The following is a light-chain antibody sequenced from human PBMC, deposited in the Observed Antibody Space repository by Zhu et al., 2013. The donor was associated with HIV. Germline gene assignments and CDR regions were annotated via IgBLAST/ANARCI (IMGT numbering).Light chain of an antibody. CDR3: QQFGGSPPYT. CDR1: QNISYNY. J-gene: IGKJ2*01. V-gene: IGKV3-20*01. Sequence: EFVLTQSPGTLSLSPGESATLSCRASQNISYNYLAWYQQKPGQAPRLLIYGASSRATDIPDRFSGSGSGTDFTLTISRLEPEDFALYYCQQFGGSPPYTFGQGTKLEIK. CDR2: GAS.